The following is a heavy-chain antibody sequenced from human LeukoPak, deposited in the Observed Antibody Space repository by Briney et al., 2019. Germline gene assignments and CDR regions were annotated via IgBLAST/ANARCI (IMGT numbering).Heavy chain of an antibody. CDR3: IREVQVRASASLGL. CDR2: MKSAGTTI. D-gene: IGHD1-1*01. J-gene: IGHJ4*01. V-gene: IGHV3-74*01. Sequence: GGSLRLSCAASGFTISCFWVHWLRHVPGEGRVWVARMKSAGTTINYADSVKGRFTISRDNVRNTMHLQMNNLSLEDTAVYFCIREVQVRASASLGLWGRGTLVTVS. CDR1: GFTISCFW.